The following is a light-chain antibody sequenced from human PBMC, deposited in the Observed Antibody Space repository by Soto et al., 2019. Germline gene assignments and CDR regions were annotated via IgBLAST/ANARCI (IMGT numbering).Light chain of an antibody. CDR2: FDS. CDR1: NLGSKS. Sequence: SYVLTQPPSVSEAPGKTARITCGGNNLGSKSVNWYQQRPGQAPVLVIYFDSDRPSGIPERFSSSNSGNTSTLTISRVEAGDEADYFCQVWDKSSDHVVFGGGTKVTVL. CDR3: QVWDKSSDHVV. J-gene: IGLJ2*01. V-gene: IGLV3-21*04.